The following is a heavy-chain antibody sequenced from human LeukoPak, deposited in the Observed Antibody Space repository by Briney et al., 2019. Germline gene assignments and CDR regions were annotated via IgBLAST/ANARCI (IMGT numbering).Heavy chain of an antibody. Sequence: GGSLRLSCAASGFTFSSYWMSWVRQAPGKGLEWVAIIKQDGSEKYYVDSVKGRFTISRDNTKNSLYLQMNSLRAEDTAVYYCARSLSSRFSGPRRPYYFDSWGQGTLVTVSS. CDR1: GFTFSSYW. CDR3: ARSLSSRFSGPRRPYYFDS. J-gene: IGHJ4*02. D-gene: IGHD3-16*02. V-gene: IGHV3-7*01. CDR2: IKQDGSEK.